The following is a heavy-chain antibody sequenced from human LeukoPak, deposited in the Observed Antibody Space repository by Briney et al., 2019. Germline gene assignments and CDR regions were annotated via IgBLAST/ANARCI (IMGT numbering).Heavy chain of an antibody. CDR2: ISSSSSTI. CDR1: GFSFNTYS. J-gene: IGHJ4*02. D-gene: IGHD3-3*01. CDR3: ARDQYDTWSRRGNFDS. V-gene: IGHV3-48*04. Sequence: GGSLRLSCAASGFSFNTYSMNWVRQAPGKGLEWISFISSSSSTIYYADSVKGQFTISRDNTKNSLYLQMNSLRAEDTAVFYCARDQYDTWSRRGNFDSWGQGTLVIVSS.